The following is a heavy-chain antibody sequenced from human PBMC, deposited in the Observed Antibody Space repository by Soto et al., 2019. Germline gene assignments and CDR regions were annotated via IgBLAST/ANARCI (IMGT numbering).Heavy chain of an antibody. CDR1: GFTVSNYA. CDR3: AKEGQYDMLTGYYFY. D-gene: IGHD3-9*01. CDR2: ISRSGDST. V-gene: IGHV3-23*01. Sequence: GGSLRLSCAASGFTVSNYAISWVCQGPGKGLEWVSSISRSGDSTYYADSVKGRFTISRDNSKSTLFLQVNSLRAEDTAVYYCAKEGQYDMLTGYYFYWGHGSRVTVSS. J-gene: IGHJ4*01.